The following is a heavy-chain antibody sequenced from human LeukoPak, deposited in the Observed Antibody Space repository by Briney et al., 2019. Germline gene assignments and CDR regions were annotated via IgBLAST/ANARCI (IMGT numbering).Heavy chain of an antibody. CDR2: IYYSGST. CDR3: ARAAYSGSYHSDY. V-gene: IGHV4-39*01. D-gene: IGHD1-26*01. J-gene: IGHJ4*02. CDR1: GGSISSSSYY. Sequence: SETLSLTCTVSGGSISSSSYYWGWIRQPPGKGLEWIGSIYYSGSTYYNPSLKSRVTISVDTSKNQFSLKLSSVTAADTAVYYCARAAYSGSYHSDYWGQGTLVTVSS.